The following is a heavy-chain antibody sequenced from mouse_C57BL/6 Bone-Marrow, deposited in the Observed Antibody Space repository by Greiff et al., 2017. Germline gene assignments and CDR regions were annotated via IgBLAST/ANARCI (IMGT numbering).Heavy chain of an antibody. CDR1: GFTFSDYY. Sequence: EVQVVESGGGLVQPGGSLKLSCAASGFTFSDYYMYWVRQTPEKRLEWVAYISNGGGSTYYPDTVKGRFTISRDNAKNTLYLQMSRLKSEDTAMYYCARPGTSEEFDVWGKGTTVTVSS. V-gene: IGHV5-12*01. CDR3: ARPGTSEEFDV. CDR2: ISNGGGST. D-gene: IGHD4-1*01. J-gene: IGHJ1*03.